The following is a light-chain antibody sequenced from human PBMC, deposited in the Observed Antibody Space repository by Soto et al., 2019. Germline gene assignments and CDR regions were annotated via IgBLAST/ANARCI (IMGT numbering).Light chain of an antibody. V-gene: IGKV3D-20*02. J-gene: IGKJ1*01. CDR3: QQRSNWLTWT. Sequence: EIVLTQSPGTLSLSPGERATLSCRASQSVSSNYLAWYQQKPGQAPKVLIYRASSRATGIPDRFSGSGSGTDFTLTISRLEPEDFAVYYCQQRSNWLTWTFGQGTKVDIK. CDR1: QSVSSNY. CDR2: RAS.